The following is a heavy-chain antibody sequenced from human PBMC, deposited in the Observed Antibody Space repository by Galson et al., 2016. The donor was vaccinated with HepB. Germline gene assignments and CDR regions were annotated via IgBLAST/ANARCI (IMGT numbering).Heavy chain of an antibody. D-gene: IGHD7-27*01. J-gene: IGHJ4*02. CDR2: IWYDGSKK. CDR3: ARAHWGVVSIEWNYFDD. V-gene: IGHV3-33*01. Sequence: SLRLSCAASGFTFSSYGMHWVRQAPGKGLERVAFIWYDGSKKYYADSVKDRFTISRDNSKTTLYLQMNRLRVEDTAIYSCARAHWGVVSIEWNYFDDWGQGAMVTVSS. CDR1: GFTFSSYG.